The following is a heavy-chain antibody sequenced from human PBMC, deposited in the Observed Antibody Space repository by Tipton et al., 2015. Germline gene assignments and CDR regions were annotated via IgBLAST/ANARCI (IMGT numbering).Heavy chain of an antibody. CDR3: ARARGRHGGLFDS. CDR2: IQYSGGT. J-gene: IGHJ4*02. Sequence: TLSLTCTVSGDAINKYYWSWIRQPPGKELEWIGYIQYSGGTNYNPSLESRVSISVDTSKTQFSLEMRSVTATDTAVYYCARARGRHGGLFDSWGQGTLVTVSS. V-gene: IGHV4-59*07. CDR1: GDAINKYY. D-gene: IGHD4-23*01.